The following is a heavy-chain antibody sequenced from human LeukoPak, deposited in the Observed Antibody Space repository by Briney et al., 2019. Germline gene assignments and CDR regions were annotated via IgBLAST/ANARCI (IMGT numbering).Heavy chain of an antibody. V-gene: IGHV3-30*02. D-gene: IGHD6-13*01. CDR1: GFTFSSYG. J-gene: IGHJ4*02. CDR2: IRYDGSNK. Sequence: GGSLRLSCAASGFTFSSYGMHWVRQAPGKGLEWVAFIRYDGSNKYYADSVKGRFTISRDNSKNTLYLQMNGLRAEDTAVYYCARDPRSGIAAPQDDYWGQGTLVTVSS. CDR3: ARDPRSGIAAPQDDY.